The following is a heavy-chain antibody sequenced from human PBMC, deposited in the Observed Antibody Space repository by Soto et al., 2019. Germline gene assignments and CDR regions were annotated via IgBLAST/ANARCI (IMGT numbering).Heavy chain of an antibody. V-gene: IGHV1-69*13. J-gene: IGHJ6*02. CDR2: IIPIFGTA. CDR1: GGTFSSYA. D-gene: IGHD2-2*01. CDR3: ARVLRYCSSTSCYPSYSGMDV. Sequence: SVKVSCKASGGTFSSYAISWVRQAPGQGLEWMGGIIPIFGTANYAQKFQGRVTITADESTSTAYMELSSLRSEDTAVYYCARVLRYCSSTSCYPSYSGMDVWGEGTTVTVS.